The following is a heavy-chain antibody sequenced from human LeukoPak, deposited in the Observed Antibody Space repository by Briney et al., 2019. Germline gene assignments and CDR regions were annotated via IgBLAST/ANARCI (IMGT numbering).Heavy chain of an antibody. CDR1: GYGFSSYG. J-gene: IGHJ4*02. D-gene: IGHD6-13*01. V-gene: IGHV1-18*01. Sequence: ASVKVSCKASGYGFSSYGISWVRQAPGQGLEWMGRISAYSGNTKYAQKFQGRVTMTTDTSTGTAYIELRSLGSDDTAVYYCARGPMYSTSYYAPDYWGQGTPVTVSS. CDR3: ARGPMYSTSYYAPDY. CDR2: ISAYSGNT.